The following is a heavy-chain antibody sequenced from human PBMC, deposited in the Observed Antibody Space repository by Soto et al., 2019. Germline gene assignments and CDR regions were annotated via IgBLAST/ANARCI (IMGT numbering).Heavy chain of an antibody. J-gene: IGHJ4*02. Sequence: PLEILSLTCGVSGGSISTSNYYWGFIRQPPGKGQEWIGSVHYTGTTAYNPSLKNRVTISVDPSTNQFSLNLTSVTAADTALYYCVSHLYRSAWYPHFDYWGQGTLVTVSS. V-gene: IGHV4-39*01. CDR3: VSHLYRSAWYPHFDY. CDR2: VHYTGTT. CDR1: GGSISTSNYY. D-gene: IGHD6-19*01.